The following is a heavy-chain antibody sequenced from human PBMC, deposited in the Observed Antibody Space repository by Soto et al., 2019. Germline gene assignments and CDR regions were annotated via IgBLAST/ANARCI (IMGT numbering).Heavy chain of an antibody. CDR3: GSHLSGGYYYYYYYMDV. J-gene: IGHJ6*03. CDR1: GGSISSSSYY. D-gene: IGHD2-15*01. Sequence: SETLSVTCTVSGGSISSSSYYWGWIRQPPGKGLEWIGSIYYSGSTYYNPSLKSRVTISVDTSKNQFSLELSSVTAADTAVYYCGSHLSGGYYYYYYYMDVWGKGTTVIGSS. CDR2: IYYSGST. V-gene: IGHV4-39*01.